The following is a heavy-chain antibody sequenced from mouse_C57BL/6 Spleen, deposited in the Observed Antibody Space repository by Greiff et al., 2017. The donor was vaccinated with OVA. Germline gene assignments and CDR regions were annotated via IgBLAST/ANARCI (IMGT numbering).Heavy chain of an antibody. CDR1: GFTFSDYG. D-gene: IGHD1-1*01. CDR2: ISSGSSTI. Sequence: EVMLVESGGGLVKPGGSLKLSCAASGFTFSDYGMHWVRQAPEKGLEWVAYISSGSSTIYYADTVKGRFTISRDNAKNTLFLQMTSLRSEDTAMYYCARRGENYYGSSYYWYFDVWGTGTTVTVSS. V-gene: IGHV5-17*01. CDR3: ARRGENYYGSSYYWYFDV. J-gene: IGHJ1*03.